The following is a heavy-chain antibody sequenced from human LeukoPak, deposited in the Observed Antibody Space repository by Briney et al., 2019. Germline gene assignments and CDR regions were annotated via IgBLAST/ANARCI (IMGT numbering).Heavy chain of an antibody. CDR1: GGSFSGYY. CDR3: ARGVDDSSGYYYRRIPYYYMDV. CDR2: INHSGST. Sequence: SETLSLTCAVYGGSFSGYYRSWIRQPPGKGLEWIGEINHSGSTNYNPSLKSRVTISVDTSKNQFSLKLSSVTAADTAVYYCARGVDDSSGYYYRRIPYYYMDVWGKGTTVTVSS. J-gene: IGHJ6*03. V-gene: IGHV4-34*01. D-gene: IGHD3-22*01.